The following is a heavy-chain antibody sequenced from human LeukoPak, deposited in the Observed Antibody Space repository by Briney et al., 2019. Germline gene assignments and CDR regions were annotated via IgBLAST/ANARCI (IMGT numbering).Heavy chain of an antibody. CDR3: ARRIAAAGPADY. V-gene: IGHV3-30*19. J-gene: IGHJ4*02. CDR1: GFPFSDYV. CDR2: IRYDGNNK. D-gene: IGHD6-13*01. Sequence: GGSLRLSCAASGFPFSDYVMHWVRQAPGKGLEWVSVIRYDGNNKYYADSVKGRFTISRDNSKNTLYLQMNSLESEDTAVYYCARRIAAAGPADYWGQGTLVTVSS.